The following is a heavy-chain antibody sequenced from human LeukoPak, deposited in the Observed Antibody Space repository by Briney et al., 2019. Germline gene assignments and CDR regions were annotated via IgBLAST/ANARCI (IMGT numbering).Heavy chain of an antibody. J-gene: IGHJ3*02. CDR2: IYYSGTT. V-gene: IGHV4-39*07. CDR1: GGSISSSSYY. CDR3: ARGGWSAFDI. D-gene: IGHD3-10*01. Sequence: PSETLSLTCTVSGGSISSSSYYWGWIRQPPGKGLEWIGSIYYSGTTNYNPYLKSRVTISVDTSKNQFSMKLRSVTAADTAVYYCARGGWSAFDIWGQGTMVTVSS.